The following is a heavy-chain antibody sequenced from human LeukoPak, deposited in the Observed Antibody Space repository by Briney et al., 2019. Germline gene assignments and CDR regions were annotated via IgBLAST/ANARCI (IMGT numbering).Heavy chain of an antibody. CDR3: ARESVNPRDVFDI. CDR1: GFTFSNCA. D-gene: IGHD1-14*01. CDR2: ISYDGSNK. V-gene: IGHV3-30*04. J-gene: IGHJ3*02. Sequence: GVSLRLSCAASGFTFSNCAMHWVRQAPGKGLEWVAVISYDGSNKYYADSVKGRFTISRDNSKNTLYLQMNSLRAEDTAVYYCARESVNPRDVFDIWGQGTMVTVSS.